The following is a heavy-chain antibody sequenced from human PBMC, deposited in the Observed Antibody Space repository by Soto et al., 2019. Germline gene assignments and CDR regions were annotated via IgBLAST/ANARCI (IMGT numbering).Heavy chain of an antibody. CDR2: IIPIFGTA. Sequence: SVKVSCKASGGTFSSYAISWVRQAPGQGLEWMGGIIPIFGTANYAQKFQGRVTITADESTSTAYMELSSLRSEDTAVYYCARDRSGMITFGGVSNWFDPWGQGTLVTVSS. CDR3: ARDRSGMITFGGVSNWFDP. D-gene: IGHD3-16*01. V-gene: IGHV1-69*13. CDR1: GGTFSSYA. J-gene: IGHJ5*02.